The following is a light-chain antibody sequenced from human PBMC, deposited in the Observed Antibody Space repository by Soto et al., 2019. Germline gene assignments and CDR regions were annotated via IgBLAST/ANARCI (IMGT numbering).Light chain of an antibody. V-gene: IGKV3-20*01. CDR3: QQYGSSLLT. J-gene: IGKJ4*01. CDR2: GAS. Sequence: EIVLTQSPGTLSLSPGERATLSCRASQSVSSSYLAWNQQKPGQAPRLLIYGASSRATGIPDRFSGSGSGTDFTLTIRRLEPEDFAVYYCQQYGSSLLTFGGGTKVEIK. CDR1: QSVSSSY.